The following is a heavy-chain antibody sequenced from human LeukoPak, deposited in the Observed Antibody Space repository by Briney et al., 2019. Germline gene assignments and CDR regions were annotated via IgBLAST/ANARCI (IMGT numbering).Heavy chain of an antibody. Sequence: GGSLRLSCAASGFTFSSYAMSWVRQAPGKRLEWVAYIGRYGATTYYADSVKGRFTISGDNAKNSLNLQMNSLRAEDTAVYYCATLSDRNFYYSYGLDVWGQGTTVTVS. CDR2: IGRYGATT. J-gene: IGHJ6*02. V-gene: IGHV3-48*03. CDR3: ATLSDRNFYYSYGLDV. D-gene: IGHD1-14*01. CDR1: GFTFSSYA.